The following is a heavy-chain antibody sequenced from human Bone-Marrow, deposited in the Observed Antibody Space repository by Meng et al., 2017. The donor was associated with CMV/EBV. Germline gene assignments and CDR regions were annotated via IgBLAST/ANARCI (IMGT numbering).Heavy chain of an antibody. J-gene: IGHJ6*02. CDR3: ARDWRIAAPREGFNYYGMDV. CDR2: IKQDGSEK. D-gene: IGHD6-6*01. CDR1: GFTFSSYW. Sequence: GGSLRLYCAASGFTFSSYWMSWVRQAPGKGLEWVANIKQDGSEKYYVDSVKGRFTISRDNAKNSLYLKMNSLRAEDTAVYYCARDWRIAAPREGFNYYGMDVWGQGTTVTVSS. V-gene: IGHV3-7*01.